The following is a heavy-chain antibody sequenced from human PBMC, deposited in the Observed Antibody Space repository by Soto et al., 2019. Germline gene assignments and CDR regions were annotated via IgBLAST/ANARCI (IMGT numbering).Heavy chain of an antibody. CDR1: GFTFSSFA. V-gene: IGHV3-23*01. CDR3: AKELGRSYFDN. J-gene: IGHJ4*02. D-gene: IGHD3-3*02. Sequence: GGSLRLSCAASGFTFSSFAMNWVRQAPGGGLEWVSTVSDGGGLTYYAESVKGRFTISRDNMKNTVFLQLSNLRAEDTAVYFCAKELGRSYFDNWGQGTLVTVSS. CDR2: VSDGGGLT.